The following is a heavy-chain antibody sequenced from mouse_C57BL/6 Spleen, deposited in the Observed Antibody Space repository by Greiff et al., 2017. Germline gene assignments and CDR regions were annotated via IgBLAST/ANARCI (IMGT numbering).Heavy chain of an antibody. Sequence: VMLVESGAELMKPGASVKLSCKATGYTFTGYWIEWVKQRPGHGLESIGEILPGSGSTNYNEKFKGKATFTADTSSNTAYMQLSSLTTEDSAIYYCAREAPFRLRRAWFAYWGQGTLVTVSA. CDR2: ILPGSGST. CDR3: AREAPFRLRRAWFAY. V-gene: IGHV1-9*01. CDR1: GYTFTGYW. J-gene: IGHJ3*01. D-gene: IGHD3-2*02.